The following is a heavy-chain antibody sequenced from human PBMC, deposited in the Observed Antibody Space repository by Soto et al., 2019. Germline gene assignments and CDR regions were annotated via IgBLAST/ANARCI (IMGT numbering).Heavy chain of an antibody. J-gene: IGHJ6*03. CDR3: TTLYGDYPRDYYYYYMDV. CDR2: IKSKTDGGTT. CDR1: GFTFSNAW. Sequence: GGSLRLSCAASGFTFSNAWMSWVRQAPGKGLEWVGRIKSKTDGGTTDYAAPVKGRFTISRDDSKNTLYLQMNSLKTEDTAVYYCTTLYGDYPRDYYYYYMDVWGKGTTVTVSS. V-gene: IGHV3-15*01. D-gene: IGHD4-17*01.